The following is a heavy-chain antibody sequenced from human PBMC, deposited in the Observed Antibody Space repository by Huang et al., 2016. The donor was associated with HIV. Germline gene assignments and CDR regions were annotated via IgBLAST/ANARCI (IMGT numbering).Heavy chain of an antibody. CDR2: VFFIGNT. CDR3: AREVRSVDTDRPDGYYYRGLDV. J-gene: IGHJ6*02. CDR1: GTSMTSSTFY. D-gene: IGHD2-2*03. V-gene: IGHV4-39*02. Sequence: QLRESGPGLVTPSETLSLTCSASGTSMTSSTFYWGWFRQPPGRGLEWIGSVFFIGNTYYNTALKSRGTISIDTANKQYSMRLTSVTAADTAVYFCAREVRSVDTDRPDGYYYRGLDVWGQGTTVIVSS.